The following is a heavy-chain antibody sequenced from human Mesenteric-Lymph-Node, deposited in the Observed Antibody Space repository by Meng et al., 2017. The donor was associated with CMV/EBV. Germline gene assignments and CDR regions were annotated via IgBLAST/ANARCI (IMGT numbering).Heavy chain of an antibody. Sequence: GGSLRLSCAASGFTFSSYWMSWVRQAPGKGLEWVSSISSSSSYIYYADSVKGRFTISRDNAKNSLYLQMNSLRAEDTAVYYCARTYNYHDAFDIWGQGTMVTVSS. CDR2: ISSSSSYI. V-gene: IGHV3-21*01. CDR3: ARTYNYHDAFDI. CDR1: GFTFSSYW. J-gene: IGHJ3*02. D-gene: IGHD1-20*01.